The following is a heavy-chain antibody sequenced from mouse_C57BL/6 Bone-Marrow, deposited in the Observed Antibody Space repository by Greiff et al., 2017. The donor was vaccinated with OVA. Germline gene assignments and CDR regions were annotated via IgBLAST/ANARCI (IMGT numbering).Heavy chain of an antibody. Sequence: VKLQQPGAELVKPGASVKLSCKASGYTFTSYWMHWVKQRPGRGLERIGRIDPNSGGTKYNEKFKSKATLTVDKPSSTAYMQLSSLTSEDSAVYYCARGCGYTWCAYWGQGTLVTVSA. CDR1: GYTFTSYW. CDR2: IDPNSGGT. D-gene: IGHD2-2*01. CDR3: ARGCGYTWCAY. V-gene: IGHV1-72*01. J-gene: IGHJ3*01.